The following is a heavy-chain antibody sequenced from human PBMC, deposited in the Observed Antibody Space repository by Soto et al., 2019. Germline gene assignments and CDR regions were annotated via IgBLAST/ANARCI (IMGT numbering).Heavy chain of an antibody. V-gene: IGHV3-21*01. CDR3: ARARIGYADTATFDY. D-gene: IGHD5-12*01. Sequence: EVQLVESGGGLVKPGGSLRLSCAASGFTFSSYSMNWVRQAPGKGLEWVSSISSSSSYIYYADSVKGRFTISRDNAKNSLYLQMNSLRAEDTAVYYCARARIGYADTATFDYWGQGTLVTVSS. CDR2: ISSSSSYI. J-gene: IGHJ4*02. CDR1: GFTFSSYS.